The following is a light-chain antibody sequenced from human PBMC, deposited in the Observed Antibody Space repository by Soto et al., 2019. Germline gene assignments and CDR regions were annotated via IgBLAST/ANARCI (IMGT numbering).Light chain of an antibody. CDR3: LQHNSYPRT. Sequence: DIQMTQSPSSLSASVGDRVTITCRASQGIGNDLGWYQQKPGNAPKRLIYAASSLQSGVPSRFSGSGSGTEFTLTISSLQPEDFATYYCLQHNSYPRTFGQGTKVEIK. J-gene: IGKJ1*01. V-gene: IGKV1-17*01. CDR1: QGIGND. CDR2: AAS.